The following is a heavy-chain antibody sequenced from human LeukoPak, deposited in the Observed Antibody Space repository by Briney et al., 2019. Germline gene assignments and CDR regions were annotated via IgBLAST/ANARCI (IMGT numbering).Heavy chain of an antibody. Sequence: GASVKVSCKASGYTFTGYYMHWVRQAPGQGLEWMRWINPNSGGTNYAQKFQGRVTMTRDTSISTAYMELSRLRSDDTAVYYCARADSIVWFGELSFDPWGQGTLVTVSS. D-gene: IGHD3-10*01. CDR1: GYTFTGYY. CDR2: INPNSGGT. J-gene: IGHJ5*02. V-gene: IGHV1-2*02. CDR3: ARADSIVWFGELSFDP.